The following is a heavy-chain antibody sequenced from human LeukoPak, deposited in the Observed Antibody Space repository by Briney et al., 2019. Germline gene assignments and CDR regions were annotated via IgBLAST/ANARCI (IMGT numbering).Heavy chain of an antibody. CDR2: IRNDGSSK. D-gene: IGHD6-6*01. CDR3: AKFGSSGLQGY. Sequence: GGSLRLSCAASGFTFSSYAMSWVRQAPGKGLEWVAFIRNDGSSKQYTDSVKGRFTISRDNSKNTLYLQMNSLKSEDTAVYYCAKFGSSGLQGYWGQGTLVTVSS. J-gene: IGHJ4*02. CDR1: GFTFSSYA. V-gene: IGHV3-30*02.